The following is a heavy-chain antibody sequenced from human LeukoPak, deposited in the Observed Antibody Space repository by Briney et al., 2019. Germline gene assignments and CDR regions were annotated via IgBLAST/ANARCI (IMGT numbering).Heavy chain of an antibody. J-gene: IGHJ4*02. CDR2: INHSGST. V-gene: IGHV4-34*01. CDR3: ARITFGGVIALYFDY. D-gene: IGHD3-16*02. Sequence: PSETLSLTCAVYGGSFSGYYWSWIRQPPGKGLEWIGEINHSGSTNYNPSLKSRVTISVDTSKNQFSLKLSSVTAADTAVYYCARITFGGVIALYFDYWGQGTLVTVSS. CDR1: GGSFSGYY.